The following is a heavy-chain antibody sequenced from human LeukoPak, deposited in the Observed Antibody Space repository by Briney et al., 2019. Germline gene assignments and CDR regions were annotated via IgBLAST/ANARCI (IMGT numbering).Heavy chain of an antibody. CDR3: ARFAAGGSYYYYMDV. CDR1: NYW. D-gene: IGHD6-25*01. J-gene: IGHJ6*03. Sequence: GGSLRLSCEASNYWMSWVRQAPGKGLEWVSNIGTSSTTIYYADSVKGRFTISRDNAKNSLYLQMNSLRADDTAVYYCARFAAGGSYYYYMDVWGKGTTVTVSS. CDR2: IGTSSTTI. V-gene: IGHV3-48*01.